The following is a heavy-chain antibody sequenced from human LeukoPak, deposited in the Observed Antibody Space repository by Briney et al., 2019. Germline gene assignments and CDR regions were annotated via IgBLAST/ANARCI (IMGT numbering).Heavy chain of an antibody. V-gene: IGHV3-30-3*01. J-gene: IGHJ4*02. CDR2: ISYDGSNK. Sequence: GGSLRLSCAVSGFTFSSYAMHWVRQAPGKGLEWVSVISYDGSNKYYADSVKGRFTISRDNSKNTLYLQMNSLRAEDTAVYYCARVGVGYSYGSPNFDYWGQGTLVTVSS. D-gene: IGHD5-18*01. CDR1: GFTFSSYA. CDR3: ARVGVGYSYGSPNFDY.